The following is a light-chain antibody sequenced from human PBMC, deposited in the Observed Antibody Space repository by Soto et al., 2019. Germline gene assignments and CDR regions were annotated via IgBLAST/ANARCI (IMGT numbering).Light chain of an antibody. J-gene: IGKJ2*01. Sequence: ERVMTQSPATLSVSPGERATLSCRASQSVNSNVAWYQQKPGQAPRLLIYGASIRATDISARFSGSGSGTEFTLTISSLQSEDFAVYYCQQYNNWPRSFGQGTKVEIK. CDR3: QQYNNWPRS. CDR2: GAS. V-gene: IGKV3-15*01. CDR1: QSVNSN.